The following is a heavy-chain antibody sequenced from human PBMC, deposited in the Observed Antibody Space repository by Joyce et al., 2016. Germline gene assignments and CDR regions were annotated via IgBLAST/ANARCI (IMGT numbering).Heavy chain of an antibody. Sequence: EVQLVESGGGLVQPGGSLRLSCTASGFTFSSYWMNWVRQVSGKGLVWFSLMSSDESSTSYADSVKGRFTISGDNAKNTLYLHMNSLGTEDTAVYYCARTGGSYYDYYYYGLDVWGQGTTVIVSS. CDR1: GFTFSSYW. V-gene: IGHV3-74*01. CDR2: MSSDESST. CDR3: ARTGGSYYDYYYYGLDV. J-gene: IGHJ6*01. D-gene: IGHD1-26*01.